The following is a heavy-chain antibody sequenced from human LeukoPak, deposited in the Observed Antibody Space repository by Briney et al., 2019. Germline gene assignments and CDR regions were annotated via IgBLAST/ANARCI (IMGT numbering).Heavy chain of an antibody. J-gene: IGHJ4*02. CDR2: VYHNGST. CDR3: ARNDSSGYFDY. Sequence: SETLSLTCAVSDYSISSGNYWGWIRQPPGKGLEWIGSVYHNGSTHCRPSLKSRVTISVDTSKNQFSLKLSSVTAADTAVYYCARNDSSGYFDYWGQGTLVTVSS. V-gene: IGHV4-38-2*01. CDR1: DYSISSGNY. D-gene: IGHD3-22*01.